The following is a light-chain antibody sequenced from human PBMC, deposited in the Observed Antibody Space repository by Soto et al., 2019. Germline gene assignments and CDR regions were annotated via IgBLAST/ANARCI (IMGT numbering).Light chain of an antibody. V-gene: IGLV2-14*03. CDR3: SSYTTSSSFI. J-gene: IGLJ2*01. Sequence: QSALTQPASVSGSPGRSITISCTGSISDIGSYNSVAWYQQHPGKAPKLMIFDVTDRPSGISSRFSGSKSGHTASLTIFGLRIEDEADYYCSSYTTSSSFIFGPGTQLTVL. CDR2: DVT. CDR1: ISDIGSYNS.